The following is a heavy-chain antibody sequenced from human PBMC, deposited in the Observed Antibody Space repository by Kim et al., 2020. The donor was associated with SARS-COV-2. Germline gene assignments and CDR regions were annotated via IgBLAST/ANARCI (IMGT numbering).Heavy chain of an antibody. Sequence: SETLSLTCAVSGGSISSSNWWSWVRQPPGKGLEWIGEIYHSGSTNYNPSLKSRVTISVDKSKNQFSLKLSSVTAADTAVYYCARRSSSWYLHGMDVWGQGTTVTVSS. J-gene: IGHJ6*02. CDR1: GGSISSSNW. CDR2: IYHSGST. D-gene: IGHD6-13*01. CDR3: ARRSSSWYLHGMDV. V-gene: IGHV4-4*02.